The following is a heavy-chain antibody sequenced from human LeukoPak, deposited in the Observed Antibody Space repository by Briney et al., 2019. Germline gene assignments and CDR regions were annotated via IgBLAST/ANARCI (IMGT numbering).Heavy chain of an antibody. CDR1: GYTFTSNY. CDR2: IIPILGIA. CDR3: ASTQQLVLFA. Sequence: SVKVSCKASGYTFTSNYMHWVRQAPGQGLEWMGRIIPILGIANYAQKFQGRVTITADKSTSTAYMELSSLRSEDTAVYYCASTQQLVLFAWGQGTMVTVSS. V-gene: IGHV1-69*02. D-gene: IGHD6-13*01. J-gene: IGHJ3*01.